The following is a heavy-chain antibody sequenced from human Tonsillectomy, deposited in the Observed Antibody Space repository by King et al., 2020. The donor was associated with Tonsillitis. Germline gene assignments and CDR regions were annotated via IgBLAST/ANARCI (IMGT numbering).Heavy chain of an antibody. Sequence: VQLVESGGGLVQPGGSLRLSCAASGFTCNNNAMSWVRQAPGKGLEWVSAIGGSGHSTYYADSVKGRFTISRDNSKNTLYLQMNSLRAEDTAVYYCAGAAAVVAVLYLAYWGRGPRVTVSS. CDR1: GFTCNNNA. CDR3: AGAAAVVAVLYLAY. D-gene: IGHD3-22*01. V-gene: IGHV3-23*04. J-gene: IGHJ4*02. CDR2: IGGSGHST.